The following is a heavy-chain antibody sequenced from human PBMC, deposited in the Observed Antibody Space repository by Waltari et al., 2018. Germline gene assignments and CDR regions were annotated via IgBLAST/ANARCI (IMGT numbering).Heavy chain of an antibody. J-gene: IGHJ5*02. Sequence: QITLKESGPTLVKPTQTLTLTCTFSGFSLSTSGVGVGWIRQPPGKALEWLALIYWNDDKRYSPSLKSRLTITKDTSKNQVVLTMTNMDPVDTATYYCAHGKGRWWLTNWFDPWGQGTLVTVSS. CDR3: AHGKGRWWLTNWFDP. D-gene: IGHD2-15*01. CDR2: IYWNDDK. CDR1: GFSLSTSGVG. V-gene: IGHV2-5*01.